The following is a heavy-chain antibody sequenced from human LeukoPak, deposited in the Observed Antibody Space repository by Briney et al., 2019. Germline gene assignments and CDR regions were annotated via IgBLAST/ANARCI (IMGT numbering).Heavy chain of an antibody. D-gene: IGHD3-3*01. V-gene: IGHV3-21*01. CDR2: ISSSSSYI. CDR3: ARSHYDFWCGYIDYFDY. CDR1: GFTFSSYS. J-gene: IGHJ4*02. Sequence: GGSLRLSCAASGFTFSSYSMNWVRQAPGKGLEWVSSISSSSSYIYYADSVKGRFTISRDNAKNSLYLQMNSLRAEDTAVYYCARSHYDFWCGYIDYFDYWGQGTLVTVSS.